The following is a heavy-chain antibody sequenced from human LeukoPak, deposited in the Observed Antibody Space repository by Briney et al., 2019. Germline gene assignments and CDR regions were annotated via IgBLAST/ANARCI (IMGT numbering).Heavy chain of an antibody. Sequence: GGSLRLSCAASGFTFSSYAMHWVRQAPGKGLEWVAVIPYDGSNKYYADPVKGRFTISRDNSKNTLYLQMNSLRAEDTAVYYCARAGSGSWYYFDYWGQGTLVTVSS. J-gene: IGHJ4*02. CDR3: ARAGSGSWYYFDY. CDR1: GFTFSSYA. V-gene: IGHV3-30-3*01. D-gene: IGHD6-13*01. CDR2: IPYDGSNK.